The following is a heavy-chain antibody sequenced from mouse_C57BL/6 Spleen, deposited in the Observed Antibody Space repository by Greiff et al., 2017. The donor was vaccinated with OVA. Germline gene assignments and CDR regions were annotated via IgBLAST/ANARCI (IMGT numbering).Heavy chain of an antibody. D-gene: IGHD2-4*01. Sequence: LEESGAELARPGASVKLSCKASGYTFTSYGISWVKQRTGQGLEWIGEIYPRSGNTYYNEKFKGKATLTADKSSSTAYMELRSLTSEDSAVYFCARWDYGLDYWGQGTTLTVSS. CDR1: GYTFTSYG. V-gene: IGHV1-81*01. CDR2: IYPRSGNT. J-gene: IGHJ2*01. CDR3: ARWDYGLDY.